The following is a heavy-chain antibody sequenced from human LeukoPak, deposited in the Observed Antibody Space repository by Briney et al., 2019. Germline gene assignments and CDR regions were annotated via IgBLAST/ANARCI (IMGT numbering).Heavy chain of an antibody. J-gene: IGHJ5*02. CDR2: INPSGGST. CDR3: ARVGDDIVAGGSWFDP. Sequence: ASVKVSCKASGYTFTSYYMHWVRQAPGQGLEWMGIINPSGGSTSYAQNFQGRVTITADESTTTAYMELSSLRSEDTAVYCCARVGDDIVAGGSWFDPWGQGTLVTVSS. V-gene: IGHV1-46*01. CDR1: GYTFTSYY. D-gene: IGHD5-12*01.